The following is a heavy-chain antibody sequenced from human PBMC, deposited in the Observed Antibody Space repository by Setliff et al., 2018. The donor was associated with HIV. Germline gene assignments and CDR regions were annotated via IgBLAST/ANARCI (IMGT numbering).Heavy chain of an antibody. D-gene: IGHD2-21*02. Sequence: ASVKVSCKASGYTFTDFGLSWVRQAPGQGLEWMGWISNNNDNTDYAQDLQGRVTMTTDTSTNTAYMELRRLISDDTAVYYCARAGAVMTAHFDFWGQGTLVTAPQ. CDR1: GYTFTDFG. V-gene: IGHV1-18*04. J-gene: IGHJ4*02. CDR2: ISNNNDNT. CDR3: ARAGAVMTAHFDF.